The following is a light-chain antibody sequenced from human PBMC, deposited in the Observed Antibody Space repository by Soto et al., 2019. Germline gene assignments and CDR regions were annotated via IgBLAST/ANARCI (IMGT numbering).Light chain of an antibody. CDR2: GAS. CDR3: QQYGSSPPKLT. CDR1: QSVSSSY. V-gene: IGKV3-20*01. Sequence: EIVLTQSPGTMSLSPGERATLSCRASQSVSSSYLAWYQQKPGQAPRLLIYGASSRATGIPDMFSGSGSGTDFTLTISRLEPEDFAVYYCQQYGSSPPKLTVGGGTKVDIK. J-gene: IGKJ4*01.